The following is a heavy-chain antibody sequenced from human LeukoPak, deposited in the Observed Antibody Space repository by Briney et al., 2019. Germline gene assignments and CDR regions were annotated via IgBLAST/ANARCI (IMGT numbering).Heavy chain of an antibody. D-gene: IGHD4-17*01. CDR2: ISSSSSYI. V-gene: IGHV3-21*04. J-gene: IGHJ4*02. Sequence: GGSLRLSCAASGFTFSSYSMNWVRQAPGKGLEWVSSISSSSSYIYYADSVKGRFTISRDNSKNTLYLQMNSLRAEDTAVYYCARVRHDYGDYSANDYWGQGTLVTVSS. CDR3: ARVRHDYGDYSANDY. CDR1: GFTFSSYS.